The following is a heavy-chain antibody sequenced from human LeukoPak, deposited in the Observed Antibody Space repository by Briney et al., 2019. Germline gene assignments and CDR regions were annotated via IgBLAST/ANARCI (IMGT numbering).Heavy chain of an antibody. V-gene: IGHV3-7*03. CDR1: GFTFSTSW. Sequence: GGSLRLSCAASGFTFSTSWMSWVRQVPGKGLEWVANIKKDGSETYYVDSVKGRFTISRDNAKNSLYLQMNSLRAEDTAMYYCARGRYSGTTYYFNYWGQGTLVTVSS. J-gene: IGHJ4*02. CDR3: ARGRYSGTTYYFNY. D-gene: IGHD5-12*01. CDR2: IKKDGSET.